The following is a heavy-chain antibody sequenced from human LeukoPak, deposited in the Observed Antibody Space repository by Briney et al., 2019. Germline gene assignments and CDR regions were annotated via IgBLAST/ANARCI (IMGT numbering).Heavy chain of an antibody. CDR1: GYTFTGYY. CDR3: ARVDGYNSEFDY. J-gene: IGHJ4*02. V-gene: IGHV1-2*02. D-gene: IGHD5-24*01. CDR2: INPNSGGT. Sequence: ASVKVSCKASGYTFTGYYMYWVRQAPGQGLEWMGWINPNSGGTNYAQKFQGRVTMTRDTSISTAYMELSRLRSDDTAVYYCARVDGYNSEFDYWGQGTLVTVSS.